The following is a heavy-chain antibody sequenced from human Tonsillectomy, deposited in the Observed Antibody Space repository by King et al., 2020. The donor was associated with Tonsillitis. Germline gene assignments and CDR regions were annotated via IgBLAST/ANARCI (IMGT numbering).Heavy chain of an antibody. Sequence: MQLQESGPGLVKPSETLSLTCTVPGGSISSSSYYWGWIRQPPGKGLEWIGSIYYSWSTYYNPSRKSRVTISVDTSKNQFSLKLSSVNAADTAVYYYAREKDGSGSYGYYYYYGMDVWGQGTTVTVSS. V-gene: IGHV4-39*02. CDR3: AREKDGSGSYGYYYYYGMDV. J-gene: IGHJ6*02. CDR1: GGSISSSSYY. D-gene: IGHD3-10*01. CDR2: IYYSWST.